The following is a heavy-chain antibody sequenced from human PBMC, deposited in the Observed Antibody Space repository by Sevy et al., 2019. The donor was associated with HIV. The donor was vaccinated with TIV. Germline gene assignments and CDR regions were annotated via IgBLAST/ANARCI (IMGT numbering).Heavy chain of an antibody. CDR1: GFTFSSYW. J-gene: IGHJ6*02. Sequence: GGSLRLSCAASGFTFSSYWMSWVRQAPGKGLEWVASIKQDGSDKYYVDSVKGRFTISRDNAKNSLYLQMNSLRGEDTAVYYCARDCSSASCLWGMDVWGQGTTVTVSS. CDR2: IKQDGSDK. D-gene: IGHD2-2*01. CDR3: ARDCSSASCLWGMDV. V-gene: IGHV3-7*03.